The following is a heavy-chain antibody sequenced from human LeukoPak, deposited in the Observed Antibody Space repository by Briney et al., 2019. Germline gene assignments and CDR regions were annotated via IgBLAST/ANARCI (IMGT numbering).Heavy chain of an antibody. Sequence: GGSLRLSCAASGFTFSDYYMSWIRQAPGKGLEWVSYISSSGNTIYYADSVKGRFTISRDNSKNTLYLQMNSLRAEDTAVYYCAKFSYDSSGYSYYFDYWGQGTLVTVSS. CDR3: AKFSYDSSGYSYYFDY. D-gene: IGHD3-22*01. V-gene: IGHV3-11*04. J-gene: IGHJ4*02. CDR1: GFTFSDYY. CDR2: ISSSGNTI.